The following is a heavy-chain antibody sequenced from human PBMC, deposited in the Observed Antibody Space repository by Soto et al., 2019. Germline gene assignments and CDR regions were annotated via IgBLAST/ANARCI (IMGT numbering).Heavy chain of an antibody. J-gene: IGHJ3*02. Sequence: SETLSLTCTVSGGSISTYYWSWIRQPPGKGLEWIGYIYYSGSTNYNPSLKSRVTISVDTSKNQFSLKLSSVTAADTAVYYCARGRAGYCSSTSWKNCYSPNDAFAIWGQGTMVTVSS. CDR2: IYYSGST. D-gene: IGHD2-2*01. CDR3: ARGRAGYCSSTSWKNCYSPNDAFAI. CDR1: GGSISTYY. V-gene: IGHV4-59*01.